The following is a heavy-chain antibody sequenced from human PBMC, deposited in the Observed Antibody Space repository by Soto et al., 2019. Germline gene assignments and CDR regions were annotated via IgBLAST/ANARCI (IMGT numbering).Heavy chain of an antibody. D-gene: IGHD1-1*01. CDR1: GGSVRSDRYY. V-gene: IGHV4-31*03. Sequence: QVQLQESGPGLVKPSQTLSLTCTVSGGSVRSDRYYWSWIRQRPGKGLEWIGYIYFSGDAYYNPSLKRRVAISVDTSKNQFSLKLNSVTAADTAVYYCASGVRVPTTLVHWGQGALVTVSP. J-gene: IGHJ4*01. CDR3: ASGVRVPTTLVH. CDR2: IYFSGDA.